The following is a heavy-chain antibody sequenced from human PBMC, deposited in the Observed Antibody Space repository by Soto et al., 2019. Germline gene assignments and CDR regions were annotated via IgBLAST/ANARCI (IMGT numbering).Heavy chain of an antibody. CDR1: GFSLSTSGLG. Sequence: QITLKESGPTLVKPTQTLTLTCTFSGFSLSTSGLGVGWIRQPPGKALEWLALSYWDDDKRYSPSLKSRLTITKDTSKNQVVLTRTNMDPVDTATYYCAHSVDSYGNWYFDLWGRGTLVTGSS. CDR2: SYWDDDK. CDR3: AHSVDSYGNWYFDL. V-gene: IGHV2-5*02. D-gene: IGHD5-18*01. J-gene: IGHJ2*01.